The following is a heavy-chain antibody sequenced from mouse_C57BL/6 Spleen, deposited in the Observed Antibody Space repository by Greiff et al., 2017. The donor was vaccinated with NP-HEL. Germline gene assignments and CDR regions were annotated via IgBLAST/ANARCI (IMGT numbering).Heavy chain of an antibody. CDR1: GYTFTSYW. Sequence: VQLQQPGAELVKPGASVKLSCKASGYTFTSYWMHWVKQRPGQGLEWIGMIHPNSGSTNYNEKFKSKATLTVDKSSSTAYMQLSSLTSEDSAVYYCARFYYSNYGGYFDVWGTGTTVTVSS. CDR2: IHPNSGST. D-gene: IGHD2-5*01. J-gene: IGHJ1*03. CDR3: ARFYYSNYGGYFDV. V-gene: IGHV1-64*01.